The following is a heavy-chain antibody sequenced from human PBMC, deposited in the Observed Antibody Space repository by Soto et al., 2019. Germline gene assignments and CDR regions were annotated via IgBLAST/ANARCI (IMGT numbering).Heavy chain of an antibody. Sequence: QVQLVQSGAEVKKPGSSVKVSCKASGGTFSSYAISWGRQAPGQGLEWMGGIIPIFGTANYAQKFQGRVTITADESTSTAYMELSSLRSEDTAVYYCARGDYDFWSGYYPLQDYYYGMDVWGQGTTVTVSS. V-gene: IGHV1-69*01. D-gene: IGHD3-3*01. CDR3: ARGDYDFWSGYYPLQDYYYGMDV. J-gene: IGHJ6*02. CDR1: GGTFSSYA. CDR2: IIPIFGTA.